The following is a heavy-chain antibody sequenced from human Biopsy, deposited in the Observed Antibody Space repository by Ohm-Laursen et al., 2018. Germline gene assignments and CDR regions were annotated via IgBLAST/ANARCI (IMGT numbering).Heavy chain of an antibody. CDR3: AKGLYSGSYYYDS. CDR2: VSSDGKNK. CDR1: GFTLSNYG. Sequence: SLRLSCTASGFTLSNYGMHWVHQAPGRGLEWVAAVSSDGKNKHYADSVQGRFTISRDNSKNTVDLQMNSLRAEDTAVYYCAKGLYSGSYYYDSWGQGTLVTVSS. V-gene: IGHV3-30*18. J-gene: IGHJ4*02. D-gene: IGHD1-26*01.